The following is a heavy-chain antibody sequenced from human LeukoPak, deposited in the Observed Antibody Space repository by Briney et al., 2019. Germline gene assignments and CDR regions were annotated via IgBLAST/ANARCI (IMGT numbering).Heavy chain of an antibody. Sequence: ASVTVSCKASGYTFANFDINWVRQAPGQGLEWMGWINPNNGNTGYAQKFQGRVTLTRDTSISTAYMEVSSLRSEDTAVYYCARHTPEDYWGQGTLVTVSS. CDR1: GYTFANFD. CDR2: INPNNGNT. J-gene: IGHJ4*02. V-gene: IGHV1-8*01. CDR3: ARHTPEDY. D-gene: IGHD5-18*01.